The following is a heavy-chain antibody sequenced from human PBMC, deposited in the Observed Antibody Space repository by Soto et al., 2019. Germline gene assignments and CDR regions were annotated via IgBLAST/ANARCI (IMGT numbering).Heavy chain of an antibody. J-gene: IGHJ4*02. CDR1: GFSFSTSAVG. D-gene: IGHD6-13*01. Sequence: QITLTESGPTLVKPTQTLTLTCTFSGFSFSTSAVGVGWISQPPGKALEWLALIYWDDDKRYSPFLKSRLTITKDTATSQVVLTMTNMDPVDTGTYYCAHRYWAASGTRYYFDYWGQGTLVTVSS. V-gene: IGHV2-5*02. CDR2: IYWDDDK. CDR3: AHRYWAASGTRYYFDY.